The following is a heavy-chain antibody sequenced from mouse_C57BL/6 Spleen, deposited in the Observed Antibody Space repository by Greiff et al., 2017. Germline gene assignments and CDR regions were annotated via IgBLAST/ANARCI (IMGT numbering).Heavy chain of an antibody. CDR3: ARFRDYDDYDAMDY. J-gene: IGHJ4*01. V-gene: IGHV1-42*01. CDR1: GYSFTGYY. Sequence: VQLQQSGPELVKPGASVKISCKASGYSFTGYYMNWVKQSPEKSLEWIGEINPSTGGTTYNQKFKAKATLTVDKSSSTAYMQLKSLTSEDSAVYYCARFRDYDDYDAMDYWGQGTSVTVSS. D-gene: IGHD2-4*01. CDR2: INPSTGGT.